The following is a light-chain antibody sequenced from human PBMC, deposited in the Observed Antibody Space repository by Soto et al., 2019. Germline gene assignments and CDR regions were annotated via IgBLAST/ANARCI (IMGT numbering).Light chain of an antibody. CDR1: YSDIGAYNY. CDR2: EVS. CDR3: CSYAGAYTHWV. J-gene: IGLJ3*02. Sequence: QSVLTQPPSASGSPGQSVTIPCTGTYSDIGAYNYVSWYQQRPGEAPKLIIYEVSKRPSGVPDRFSGSKSGNTASLTISGLQAEDEADYYCCSYAGAYTHWVFGGGTKLTVL. V-gene: IGLV2-8*01.